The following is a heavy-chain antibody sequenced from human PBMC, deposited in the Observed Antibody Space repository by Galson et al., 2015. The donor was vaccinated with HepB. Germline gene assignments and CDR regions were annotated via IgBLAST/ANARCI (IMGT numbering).Heavy chain of an antibody. D-gene: IGHD1-1*01. Sequence: SLRLSCAASGFTFSYYSMNWVRQAPGKGLEWVSYISSSGSTMYYADSVQGRFTISRDNAKNSLYLRMNSLRAEDTAVYFCARENDYYFDYWGQGTLVNVAS. CDR1: GFTFSYYS. CDR3: ARENDYYFDY. CDR2: ISSSGSTM. J-gene: IGHJ4*02. V-gene: IGHV3-48*01.